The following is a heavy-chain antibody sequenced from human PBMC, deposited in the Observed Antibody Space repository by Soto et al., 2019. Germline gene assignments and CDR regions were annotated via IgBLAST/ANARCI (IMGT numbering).Heavy chain of an antibody. J-gene: IGHJ4*02. CDR3: ARDVSKTTIGVVDS. CDR2: INNGGDIV. V-gene: IGHV3-11*01. Sequence: QQQQVESGGGLVKPGQSLSLSCATSGFTFSDYYMAWIRQAPGKGLEWVGYINNGGDIVHYSDSVKGHFRISRDNTKNSLFLQMTSLRAEDTAIYYCARDVSKTTIGVVDSWGQGALVTVSS. CDR1: GFTFSDYY. D-gene: IGHD3-3*01.